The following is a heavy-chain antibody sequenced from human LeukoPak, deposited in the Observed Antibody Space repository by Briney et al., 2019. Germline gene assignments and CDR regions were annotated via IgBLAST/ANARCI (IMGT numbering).Heavy chain of an antibody. J-gene: IGHJ4*02. CDR1: GFTFSSYA. CDR3: AREGKSGSPYPLRHYFDY. D-gene: IGHD1-26*01. CDR2: ISSNGGST. Sequence: GGSLRLSCAASGFTFSSYAMHWVRQAPGKGLEYVSAISSNGGSTYYANSVKGRFTISRDNSKNTLYLQMGSLRAEDTAVYYCAREGKSGSPYPLRHYFDYWGQGTLVTVSS. V-gene: IGHV3-64*01.